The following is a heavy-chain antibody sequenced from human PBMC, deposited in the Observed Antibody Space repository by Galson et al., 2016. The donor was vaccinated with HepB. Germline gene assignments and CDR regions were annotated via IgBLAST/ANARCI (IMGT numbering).Heavy chain of an antibody. Sequence: SLRLSCAASGFTFSNYWMHWVRQAPGKGLVWAPHITIDGSTTTYADSVKGRFTISRDNAKNTLYLQMNGLRAEDTAVYYCARDLWRGGRIDYWGQGTLVTVSS. CDR1: GFTFSNYW. V-gene: IGHV3-74*01. J-gene: IGHJ4*02. CDR3: ARDLWRGGRIDY. CDR2: ITIDGSTT. D-gene: IGHD4-23*01.